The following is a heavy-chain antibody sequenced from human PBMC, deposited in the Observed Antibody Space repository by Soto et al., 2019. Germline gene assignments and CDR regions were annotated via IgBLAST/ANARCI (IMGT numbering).Heavy chain of an antibody. J-gene: IGHJ3*02. Sequence: SETLSLTCAVYGGSFSGYYWSWIRQPPGKGLEWSGEINHSGSTNYNPSLKSRVTTSVDTSKDQFSLKLSSVTAADTAVYYCARTYCSSTSCFVDYAFDIWGQGTMVTVSS. V-gene: IGHV4-34*01. D-gene: IGHD2-2*01. CDR1: GGSFSGYY. CDR3: ARTYCSSTSCFVDYAFDI. CDR2: INHSGST.